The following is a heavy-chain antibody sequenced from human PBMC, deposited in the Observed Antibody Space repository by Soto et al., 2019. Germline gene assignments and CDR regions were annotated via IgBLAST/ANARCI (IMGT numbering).Heavy chain of an antibody. V-gene: IGHV4-4*02. J-gene: IGHJ4*02. CDR2: VFHTGNT. CDR1: GDSISSSVW. D-gene: IGHD7-27*01. CDR3: ARKAWVRFDY. Sequence: SETLSLTCAVSGDSISSSVWWTWVRQPPGKGLEWIGEVFHTGNTNYNPSLKSRVTMSVDKSTNEFSLKVTSVTAADTAIYYCARKAWVRFDYWGQGALVTVYS.